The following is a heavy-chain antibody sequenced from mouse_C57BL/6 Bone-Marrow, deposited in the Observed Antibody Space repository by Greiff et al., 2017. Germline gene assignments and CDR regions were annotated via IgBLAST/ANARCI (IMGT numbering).Heavy chain of an antibody. CDR2: ISSGGSYT. J-gene: IGHJ2*01. CDR1: GFTFSSYG. CDR3: ARLLDY. V-gene: IGHV5-6*01. Sequence: EVQGVESGGDLVKPGGSLKLSCAASGFTFSSYGMSWVRQTPDKRLEWVATISSGGSYTYYPDSVKGRFTISRDNAKNTLYLQMSRLKSEDTAMYYCARLLDYWGQGTTLTVSS.